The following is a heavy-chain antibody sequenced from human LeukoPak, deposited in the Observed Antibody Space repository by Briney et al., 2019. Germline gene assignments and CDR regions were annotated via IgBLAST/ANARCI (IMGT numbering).Heavy chain of an antibody. CDR1: GGSISSYY. CDR3: VRAYYDFWSGYYYGMDV. Sequence: SETLSLTCTVSGGSISSYYWSWIRQPAGKGLEWIGRIYTSGSTNYNPSLKSRVTMSVDTSKNQFSLKLSSVTAADTAVYYCVRAYYDFWSGYYYGMDVWGQGTTVTVSS. V-gene: IGHV4-4*07. J-gene: IGHJ6*02. D-gene: IGHD3-3*01. CDR2: IYTSGST.